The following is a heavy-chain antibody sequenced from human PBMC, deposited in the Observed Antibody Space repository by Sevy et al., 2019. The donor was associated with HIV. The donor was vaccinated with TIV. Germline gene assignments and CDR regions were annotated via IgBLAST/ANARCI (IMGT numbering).Heavy chain of an antibody. D-gene: IGHD3-9*01. CDR1: GGSISSYY. CDR2: IYYSGST. V-gene: IGHV4-59*01. Sequence: SETLSLTCTVSGGSISSYYWSWIRQPPGKGLEWIGYIYYSGSTNYNPSLKSRVTISVDTSKNQCSLKLSSVTAADTAVYYCARAPYEYFDGGPLYYFDYWGQGTLVTVSS. CDR3: ARAPYEYFDGGPLYYFDY. J-gene: IGHJ4*02.